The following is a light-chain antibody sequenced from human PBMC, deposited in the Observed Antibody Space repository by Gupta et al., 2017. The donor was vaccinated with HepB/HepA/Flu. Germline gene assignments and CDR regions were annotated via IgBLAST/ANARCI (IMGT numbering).Light chain of an antibody. CDR3: RQYEQLPRT. CDR2: RGS. CDR1: HNINYY. V-gene: IGKV1-33*01. J-gene: IGKJ1*01. Sequence: KSPSSVSASLGDRVTITFQASHNINYYLNWYQQQPGTAPKFQDYRGSSVETGFGLRLSGSASGTHLTFTRGSVDPEDVATYYCRQYEQLPRTFGQGTKVEI.